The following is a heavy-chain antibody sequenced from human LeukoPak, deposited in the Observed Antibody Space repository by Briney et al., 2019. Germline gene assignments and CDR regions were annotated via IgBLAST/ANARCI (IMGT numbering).Heavy chain of an antibody. D-gene: IGHD3-10*01. J-gene: IGHJ5*02. Sequence: SETLSLTCTVSGGSISSSSYYWGWIRQPPGKGLEWIGSIYYSGSTYYNPSLKSRVTISVDTSKNQFSLKLSSVTAADTAVYYCARTDLSYGSGSYYWFDPWGQGTLVTVSS. CDR2: IYYSGST. CDR3: ARTDLSYGSGSYYWFDP. CDR1: GGSISSSSYY. V-gene: IGHV4-39*07.